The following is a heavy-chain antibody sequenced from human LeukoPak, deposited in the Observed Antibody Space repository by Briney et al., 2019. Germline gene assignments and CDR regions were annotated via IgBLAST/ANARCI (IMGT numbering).Heavy chain of an antibody. D-gene: IGHD2-8*01. Sequence: GGSLRLSCAAPGFTFSSYTITWVRQAPGKGLEWVSSITSSSDSTFYADSVKGRFTISRDNSKNTVYLLMNSLRTEDTAIYYCMRSSRINASLYYYMDVWGKGPTVTVS. J-gene: IGHJ6*03. CDR1: GFTFSSYT. CDR2: ITSSSDST. CDR3: MRSSRINASLYYYMDV. V-gene: IGHV3-21*01.